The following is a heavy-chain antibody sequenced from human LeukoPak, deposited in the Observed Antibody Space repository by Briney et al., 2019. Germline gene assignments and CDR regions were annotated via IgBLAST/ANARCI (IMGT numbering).Heavy chain of an antibody. D-gene: IGHD3-22*01. CDR1: GFTFSSYE. CDR3: AKAGHYYDSRNYFDY. CDR2: ISGSGGST. J-gene: IGHJ4*02. Sequence: GGSLRLSCAASGFTFSSYEMNWVRQAPGKGLEWVSAISGSGGSTYYADSVKGRFTISRDNSKNTLYLQMNSLRAEDTAVYYCAKAGHYYDSRNYFDYWGQGTLVTVSS. V-gene: IGHV3-23*01.